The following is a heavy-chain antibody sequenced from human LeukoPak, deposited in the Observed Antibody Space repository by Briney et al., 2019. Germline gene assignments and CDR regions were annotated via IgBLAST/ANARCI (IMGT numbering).Heavy chain of an antibody. D-gene: IGHD3-3*01. CDR2: IYYSGST. J-gene: IGHJ5*02. Sequence: SETLSLTCTVSGGSISSYYWSWIRQPPGKGLEWIGYIYYSGSTNHNPSLKSRVTISVDTSKNQFSLKLSSVTAADTAVYYCARAPYAYDFWSGYYFEWFDPWGQGTLVTVSS. CDR1: GGSISSYY. CDR3: ARAPYAYDFWSGYYFEWFDP. V-gene: IGHV4-59*01.